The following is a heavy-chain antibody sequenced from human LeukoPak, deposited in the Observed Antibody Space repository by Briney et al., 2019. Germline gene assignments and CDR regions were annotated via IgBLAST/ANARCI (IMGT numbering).Heavy chain of an antibody. V-gene: IGHV1-2*02. CDR3: ARFYSGYGNYYYYMDV. J-gene: IGHJ6*03. CDR1: GYNFTGYY. CDR2: INPNTGGT. D-gene: IGHD5-12*01. Sequence: ASVKVSCKASGYNFTGYYLHWVRQAPGQGLEWMGWINPNTGGTNYAQKFQGRVTMTRDTSISTAYMELSRLRSDDTAVYYCARFYSGYGNYYYYMDVWGKGTTVTVSS.